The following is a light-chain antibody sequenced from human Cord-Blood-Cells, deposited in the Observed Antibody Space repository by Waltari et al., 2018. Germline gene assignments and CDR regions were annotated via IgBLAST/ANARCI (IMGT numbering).Light chain of an antibody. V-gene: IGLV2-14*01. CDR3: SSYTSSSTLYV. CDR1: SSDVGGYNY. J-gene: IGLJ1*01. Sequence: QSALTQTASVSGSPGQSLTISCTGTSSDVGGYNYASWYQQHPGKAPKLMIYDVSNRPSGVSNRFSGSKSGNTASLTISGLQAEDEADYYCSSYTSSSTLYVFGTGTKVTVL. CDR2: DVS.